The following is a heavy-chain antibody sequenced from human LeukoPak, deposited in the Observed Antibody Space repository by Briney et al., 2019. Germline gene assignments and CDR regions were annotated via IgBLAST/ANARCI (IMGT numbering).Heavy chain of an antibody. CDR2: TYYRSKWYN. CDR1: GDSVSSNSAA. D-gene: IGHD6-6*01. Sequence: ASQTLSLTCAISGDSVSSNSAAWNWIRQSPSRGLEWLGRTYYRSKWYNDYAVSVKSRITINPDTSKNQFSLQLNSVTPEDTAVYYCARDHPYSGSSPYYFDYWGQGTLVTVSS. J-gene: IGHJ4*02. CDR3: ARDHPYSGSSPYYFDY. V-gene: IGHV6-1*01.